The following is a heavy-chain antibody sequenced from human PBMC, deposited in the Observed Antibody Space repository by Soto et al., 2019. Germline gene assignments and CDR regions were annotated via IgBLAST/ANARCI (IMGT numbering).Heavy chain of an antibody. CDR1: GGTFSSYA. CDR3: AYNPYYYYGMDV. V-gene: IGHV1-69*13. CDR2: IIPIFGTA. Sequence: SVKVSCKASGGTFSSYAISWVRQAPGQGLEWMGGIIPIFGTANYAQKFQGRVTITADESTSTAYMELSSLRSEDTAVYYCAYNPYYYYGMDVWGQGTTVTVSS. D-gene: IGHD1-1*01. J-gene: IGHJ6*02.